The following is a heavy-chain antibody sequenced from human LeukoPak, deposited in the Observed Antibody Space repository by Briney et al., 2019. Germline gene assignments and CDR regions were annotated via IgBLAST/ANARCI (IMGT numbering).Heavy chain of an antibody. D-gene: IGHD3-22*01. CDR2: INPSGGST. Sequence: ASVKVSCKASGYTFTGYYMHWVRQAPGQGLEWMGIINPSGGSTSYAQKFQGRVTMTRDTSTSTVYMELSSLRSEDTAVYYCARAYYYDSSGYYSTTPFDYWGQGTLVTVSS. CDR3: ARAYYYDSSGYYSTTPFDY. V-gene: IGHV1-46*01. J-gene: IGHJ4*02. CDR1: GYTFTGYY.